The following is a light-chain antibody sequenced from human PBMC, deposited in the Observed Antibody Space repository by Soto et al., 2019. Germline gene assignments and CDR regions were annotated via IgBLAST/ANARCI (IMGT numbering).Light chain of an antibody. V-gene: IGKV1-9*01. J-gene: IGKJ5*01. CDR3: QQLNSYPIT. Sequence: IRVTQAPSSLSASVGDRVTITCRASQGISSYLAWYQQKPGKAPNLLIYAASTLQSGVPSRFSGSGSGTDFTLTISSLQPEDFATYYCQQLNSYPITFGQGTRLEIK. CDR2: AAS. CDR1: QGISSY.